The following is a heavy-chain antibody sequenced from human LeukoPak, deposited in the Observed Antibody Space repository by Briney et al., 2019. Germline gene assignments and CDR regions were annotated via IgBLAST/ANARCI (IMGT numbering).Heavy chain of an antibody. CDR2: IKQDGSEK. V-gene: IGHV3-7*02. CDR1: GFTFNNYR. CDR3: ARWGDRRGGAFDI. J-gene: IGHJ3*02. D-gene: IGHD3-16*01. Sequence: GGSLRLSCSASGFTFNNYRMSWVRQAPGKGLEWVAGIKQDGSEKYYVDSVKGRFTISRDNAESSLYLQMNSLRAEDTVLYYCARWGDRRGGAFDIWGQGTMVTVSS.